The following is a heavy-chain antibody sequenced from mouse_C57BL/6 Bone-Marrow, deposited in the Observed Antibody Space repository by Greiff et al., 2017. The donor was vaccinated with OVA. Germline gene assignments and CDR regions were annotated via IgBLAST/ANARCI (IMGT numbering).Heavy chain of an antibody. CDR3: PERLHVY. J-gene: IGHJ2*01. CDR2: ISDGGSYT. CDR1: GFTFSSYA. V-gene: IGHV5-4*01. Sequence: DVHLVESGGGLVKPGGSLKLSCAASGFTFSSYAMSWVRQTPEKRLEWVATISDGGSYTYYPDNVKGRFTISRDNAKNNLYLQMSHLKSEDTAMYYCPERLHVYWGQGTTRTVSS.